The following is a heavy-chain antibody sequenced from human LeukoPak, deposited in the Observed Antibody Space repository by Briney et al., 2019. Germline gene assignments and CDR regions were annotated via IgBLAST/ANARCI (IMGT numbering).Heavy chain of an antibody. J-gene: IGHJ6*04. Sequence: GGSLRLSCAASGFTFSSYAMHWVRQAPGKGLEWVAVISYDGSNKYYADSVKGRFTIPRDNSKNTLYLQMSSLRAEDTAVYYCAREGRYCSSTSCSPYGMDVWGKGTTVTVSS. CDR3: AREGRYCSSTSCSPYGMDV. CDR2: ISYDGSNK. V-gene: IGHV3-30*04. CDR1: GFTFSSYA. D-gene: IGHD2-2*01.